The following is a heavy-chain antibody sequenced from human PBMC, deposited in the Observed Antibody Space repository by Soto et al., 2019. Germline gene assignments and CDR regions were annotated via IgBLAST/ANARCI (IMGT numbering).Heavy chain of an antibody. Sequence: GGSLRLSCAASGFTLDDYAMHWVRQAPGKGLEWVSGISWNSGSIGYADSVKGRFTISRDNAKNSLYLQMNSLRAEDTALYYWAKGKEPEQDAFDIWGQGTMVTVSS. CDR3: AKGKEPEQDAFDI. V-gene: IGHV3-9*01. D-gene: IGHD1-26*01. J-gene: IGHJ3*02. CDR2: ISWNSGSI. CDR1: GFTLDDYA.